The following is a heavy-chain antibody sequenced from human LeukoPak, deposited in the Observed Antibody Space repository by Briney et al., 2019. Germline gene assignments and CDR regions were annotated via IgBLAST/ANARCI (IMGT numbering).Heavy chain of an antibody. Sequence: ASVKVSCKASGYTFTGHYMHWLRQAPEQGLEWMGWINPNNGGTNYAQKFQGRVTLTRDTSISTAYMELSRLTSGDTAVYYCARDPKSQLLLDYWGQGTLVTVSS. D-gene: IGHD2-2*01. CDR1: GYTFTGHY. V-gene: IGHV1-2*02. J-gene: IGHJ4*02. CDR2: INPNNGGT. CDR3: ARDPKSQLLLDY.